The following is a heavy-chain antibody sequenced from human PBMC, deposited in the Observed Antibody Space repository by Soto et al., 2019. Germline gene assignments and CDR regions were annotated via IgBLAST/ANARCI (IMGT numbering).Heavy chain of an antibody. CDR2: INSDGSNI. Sequence: EVQLVESGGGLVQPGGSLRLSCVASGFTFSNYWMHWVRQAPGKGLVWVSHINSDGSNIRYADSVKGRFTISRDNAKNTLYLQMNSLRAEDTAVYYCARRTPGTLDYWGQGALVTVSS. D-gene: IGHD3-10*01. V-gene: IGHV3-74*01. CDR3: ARRTPGTLDY. J-gene: IGHJ4*02. CDR1: GFTFSNYW.